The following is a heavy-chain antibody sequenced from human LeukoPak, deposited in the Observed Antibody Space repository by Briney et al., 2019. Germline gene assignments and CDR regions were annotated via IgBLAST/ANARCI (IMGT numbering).Heavy chain of an antibody. CDR3: ARGTHYCSGGSCYIRLMNGMDV. CDR2: INTDGSST. J-gene: IGHJ6*02. V-gene: IGHV3-74*01. Sequence: GGSLRLSCAASGFTFSSYWMHWVRQAPGKGLVWVSRINTDGSSTSYADSVKGRFTIPRDNAKNTLYLQMNSLRAEDTAVYYCARGTHYCSGGSCYIRLMNGMDVWGQGTTVTVSS. D-gene: IGHD2-15*01. CDR1: GFTFSSYW.